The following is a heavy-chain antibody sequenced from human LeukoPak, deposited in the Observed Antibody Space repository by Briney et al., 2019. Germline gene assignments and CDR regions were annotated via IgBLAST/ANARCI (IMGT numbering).Heavy chain of an antibody. D-gene: IGHD3-16*01. CDR2: INTDTRGT. CDR1: GFTFSDYW. Sequence: RGSLRLSCAASGFTFSDYWMHWVRQAPGKGLAWVSLINTDTRGTYYADSVKGRFTIPRDNAKNTLYLQMNSLRAEDSAVYYCAKAGAYHFDNWGQGTLVTVSS. J-gene: IGHJ4*02. V-gene: IGHV3-74*01. CDR3: AKAGAYHFDN.